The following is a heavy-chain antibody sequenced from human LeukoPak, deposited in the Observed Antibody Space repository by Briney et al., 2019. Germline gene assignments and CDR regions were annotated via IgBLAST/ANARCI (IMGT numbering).Heavy chain of an antibody. D-gene: IGHD2-2*01. CDR2: ISSSGSTI. CDR3: AKDPTQPGYYYYMDV. Sequence: GGSLRLSCAASGFTFSGYSMNWVRQAPGKGLEWVSYISSSGSTIYYADSVKGRFTISRDNAKNSLYLQMNSLRTEDTAVYYCAKDPTQPGYYYYMDVWGKGTTVTVS. V-gene: IGHV3-48*04. J-gene: IGHJ6*03. CDR1: GFTFSGYS.